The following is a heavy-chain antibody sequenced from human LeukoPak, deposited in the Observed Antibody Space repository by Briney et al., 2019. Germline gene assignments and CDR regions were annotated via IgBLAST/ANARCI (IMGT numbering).Heavy chain of an antibody. CDR2: INSDGSST. Sequence: PGGSLRLSCAASGFTFSSYWMHWVPQAPGKGLVWVSRINSDGSSTSYADSVKGRFTISRDNAKNTLYLQMNSQRAEDTAVYYCARDPRYFDWLVRHYYYGMDVWGQGTTVTVSS. V-gene: IGHV3-74*01. J-gene: IGHJ6*02. CDR1: GFTFSSYW. D-gene: IGHD3-9*01. CDR3: ARDPRYFDWLVRHYYYGMDV.